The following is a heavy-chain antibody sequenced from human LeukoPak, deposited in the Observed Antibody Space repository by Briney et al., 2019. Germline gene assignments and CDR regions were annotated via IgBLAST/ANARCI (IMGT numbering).Heavy chain of an antibody. J-gene: IGHJ3*02. CDR1: GGSISSYY. V-gene: IGHV4-59*06. D-gene: IGHD1-14*01. CDR3: ANQLTDDAFDI. Sequence: SETLSLTCTVSGGSISSYYWSWIRQPPGKGLEWIGYIYYSGSTYYNPSLKSRVTISVDTSKNQFSLKLSSATAADTAVYYCANQLTDDAFDIWGQGTMVTVSS. CDR2: IYYSGST.